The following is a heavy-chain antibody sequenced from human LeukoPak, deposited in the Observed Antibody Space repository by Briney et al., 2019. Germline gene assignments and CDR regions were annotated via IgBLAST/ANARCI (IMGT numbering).Heavy chain of an antibody. D-gene: IGHD3-16*01. J-gene: IGHJ4*02. CDR3: ARDNDSRDPPHFDY. CDR2: INTYNANT. CDR1: GYSFSSYS. V-gene: IGHV1-18*04. Sequence: ASVKVSCKASGYSFSSYSLNWVRQAPGQGLEWMGWINTYNANTNYAQKVQGRITLTRDTSTSTAYMELRSLRFDDTAVYYCARDNDSRDPPHFDYWGQGTLVTVSS.